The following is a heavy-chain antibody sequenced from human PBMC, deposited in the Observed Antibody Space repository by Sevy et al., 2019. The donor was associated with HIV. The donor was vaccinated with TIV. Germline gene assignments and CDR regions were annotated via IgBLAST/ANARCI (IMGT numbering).Heavy chain of an antibody. J-gene: IGHJ4*02. Sequence: GGALRLSCTASGFTFSDYYMSWIRQAPGKGLEWVSDISTSSNYINYEDSVKGRFTNARHNAKNSLYLQMNSLRAEDTAVYFCARVRYNYGQHYFDYWGQGTLVTVSS. CDR2: ISTSSNYI. D-gene: IGHD5-18*01. V-gene: IGHV3-11*06. CDR1: GFTFSDYY. CDR3: ARVRYNYGQHYFDY.